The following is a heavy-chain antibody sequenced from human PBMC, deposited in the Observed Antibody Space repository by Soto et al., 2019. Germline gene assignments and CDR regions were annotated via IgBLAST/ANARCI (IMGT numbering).Heavy chain of an antibody. CDR3: ARDNTGLDY. CDR1: GGAFTSYS. Sequence: VHLVQSGAEVKKPGSSVKVSCKASGGAFTSYSFHWVRQAPGQGLEWMGGIIPMSGTTNYALKFQGRVTMTADVPTTTAYIELSSLRSEVTAIYYCARDNTGLDYWGQGTLVTVSS. CDR2: IIPMSGTT. V-gene: IGHV1-69*12. J-gene: IGHJ4*02. D-gene: IGHD1-1*01.